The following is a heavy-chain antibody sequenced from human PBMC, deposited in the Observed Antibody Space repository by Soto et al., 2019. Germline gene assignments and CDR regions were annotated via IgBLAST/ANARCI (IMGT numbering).Heavy chain of an antibody. D-gene: IGHD6-19*01. Sequence: GGSLRLSCAASGFTFSSGAMNWVRQAPGKGLEWVSTISGNGGSTYYADSVKGRFTISRGNSKNTLYLQMNSLRAEDTAVYYCAKEDNSGWYDDYWGQGTLVTVSS. CDR1: GFTFSSGA. J-gene: IGHJ4*02. CDR3: AKEDNSGWYDDY. V-gene: IGHV3-23*01. CDR2: ISGNGGST.